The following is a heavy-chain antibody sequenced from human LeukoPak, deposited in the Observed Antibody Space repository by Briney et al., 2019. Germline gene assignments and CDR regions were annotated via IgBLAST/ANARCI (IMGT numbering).Heavy chain of an antibody. CDR1: GYTFTSYG. Sequence: SVKVSCKASGYTFTSYGITWVRQAPGQGLEWMGVIIPMFGTANYAQKFQGRVTITADKSTTTAYMELSSLRSVDTAMYYCARDRYYDFWSGSHYFDYWGQGTLVTVSS. CDR2: IIPMFGTA. J-gene: IGHJ4*02. D-gene: IGHD3-3*01. V-gene: IGHV1-69*06. CDR3: ARDRYYDFWSGSHYFDY.